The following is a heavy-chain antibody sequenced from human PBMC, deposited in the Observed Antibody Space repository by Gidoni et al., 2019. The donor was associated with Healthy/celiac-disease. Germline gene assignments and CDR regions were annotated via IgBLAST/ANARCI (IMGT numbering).Heavy chain of an antibody. CDR3: ARILRELRGDDAFDI. V-gene: IGHV4-61*02. D-gene: IGHD1-26*01. J-gene: IGHJ3*02. CDR2: IYTSGST. CDR1: GGSISSGSYY. Sequence: QVQLQESGTGLVKPSQTLSLTCTVSGGSISSGSYYWSWIRQPAGKGLEWIGRIYTSGSTNYNPSLKSRVTISVDTSKNQFSLKLSSVTAADTAVYYCARILRELRGDDAFDIWGQGTMVTVSS.